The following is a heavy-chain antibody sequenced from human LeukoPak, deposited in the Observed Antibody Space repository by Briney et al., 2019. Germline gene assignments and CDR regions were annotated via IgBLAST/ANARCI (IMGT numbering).Heavy chain of an antibody. CDR3: ATSGAYCGGDCYFHAFDI. CDR2: IYYSGST. V-gene: IGHV4-59*08. D-gene: IGHD2-21*02. CDR1: GGSISSYY. Sequence: SETLSLTCTVSGGSISSYYWSWIRQPPGKGLEWIGYIYYSGSTNYNPSLKSRVTISVDTSKNQFSLKLSSVTAADTAVYYCATSGAYCGGDCYFHAFDIWGQGTMVTVSS. J-gene: IGHJ3*02.